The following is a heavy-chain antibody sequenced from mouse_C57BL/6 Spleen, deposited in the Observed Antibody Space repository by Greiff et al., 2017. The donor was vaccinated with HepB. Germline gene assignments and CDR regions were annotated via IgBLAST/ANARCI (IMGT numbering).Heavy chain of an antibody. CDR3: ARGDYYSSSAYFAY. Sequence: QVQLQQSGPELVKPGASVKISCKASGYAFSSSWMNWVKQRPGKGLEWIGRIYPGDGDTNYNGKFKGKATLTADKSSSTAYMQLSSLTSEDSAVYFCARGDYYSSSAYFAYWGQGTLVTVSA. CDR2: IYPGDGDT. J-gene: IGHJ3*01. D-gene: IGHD1-1*01. V-gene: IGHV1-82*01. CDR1: GYAFSSSW.